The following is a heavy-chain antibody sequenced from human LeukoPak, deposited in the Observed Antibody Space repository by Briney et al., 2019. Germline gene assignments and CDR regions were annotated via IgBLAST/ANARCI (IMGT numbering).Heavy chain of an antibody. J-gene: IGHJ4*02. CDR3: AKDFRGAGYFFDY. CDR2: ISGSGDNT. V-gene: IGHV3-23*01. D-gene: IGHD3-10*01. CDR1: GFSFSSHA. Sequence: GGSLGLSCAASGFSFSSHAMSWVRQAPGKGLEWVSAISGSGDNTFYAGSVRGRFTISRDNSKNTLYLQMDSLRAEDTAIYYCAKDFRGAGYFFDYWGQGTLVTVSS.